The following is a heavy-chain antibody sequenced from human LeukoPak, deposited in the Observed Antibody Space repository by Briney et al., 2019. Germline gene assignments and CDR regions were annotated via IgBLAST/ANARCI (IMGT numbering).Heavy chain of an antibody. J-gene: IGHJ1*01. V-gene: IGHV3-64D*09. CDR3: VKGGYYDSSGFPEYFQD. CDR1: EFSFSRYA. Sequence: GGSLRLSCSASEFSFSRYAMHWVPQGPGKGLEHVSTISSNGASTYYADSAKGRFTISRDNSKNTLYLQLSSLSAEDTAVYYCVKGGYYDSSGFPEYFQDWGQGTLVSASS. D-gene: IGHD3-22*01. CDR2: ISSNGAST.